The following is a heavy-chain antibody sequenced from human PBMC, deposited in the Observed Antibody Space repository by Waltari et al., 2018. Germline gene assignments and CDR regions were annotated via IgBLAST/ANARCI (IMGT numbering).Heavy chain of an antibody. Sequence: EVHLVESGGGSVQPGGSLRLSCAASGFIFGNVWMHWVRQVPGKGLVWGSRINDYVSTISYADSVKGRFTISRDNAKNTLYLQMDSLRVEDTAVYYCTRTLVGPYPFENWGQGTLVTVSS. D-gene: IGHD1-26*01. J-gene: IGHJ4*02. CDR1: GFIFGNVW. CDR2: INDYVSTI. V-gene: IGHV3-74*01. CDR3: TRTLVGPYPFEN.